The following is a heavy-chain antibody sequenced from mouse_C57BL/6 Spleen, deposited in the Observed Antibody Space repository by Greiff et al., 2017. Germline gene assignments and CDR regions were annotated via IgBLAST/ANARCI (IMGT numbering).Heavy chain of an antibody. Sequence: QVQLQQSGPELVKPGASVKISCKASGYAFSSSWMNWVKQRPGKGLEWIGRIYPGEGDTNYNGKFKGKATLTADKSSSTAYMQLSSLTSEDSAVYFCASGGYYGSSYDAMDYWGQGTSVTVSS. J-gene: IGHJ4*01. CDR3: ASGGYYGSSYDAMDY. CDR2: IYPGEGDT. V-gene: IGHV1-82*01. D-gene: IGHD1-1*01. CDR1: GYAFSSSW.